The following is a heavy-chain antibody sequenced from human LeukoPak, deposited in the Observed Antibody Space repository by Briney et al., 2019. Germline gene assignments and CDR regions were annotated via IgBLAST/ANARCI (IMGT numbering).Heavy chain of an antibody. CDR2: ISGSGGST. CDR1: GFTFSRYG. J-gene: IGHJ4*02. V-gene: IGHV3-23*01. D-gene: IGHD3-22*01. Sequence: PGGSLRLSCAASGFTFSRYGMSWVRQAPGKGLEWVSAISGSGGSTYYADSVKGRFTISSDNSKNTLYLQMNSLRVEDTAVYYCAKHPSGCYYDHFDYWGQGTLVTVSS. CDR3: AKHPSGCYYDHFDY.